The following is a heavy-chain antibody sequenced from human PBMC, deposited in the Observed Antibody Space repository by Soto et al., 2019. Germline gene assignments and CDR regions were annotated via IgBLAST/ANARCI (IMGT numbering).Heavy chain of an antibody. V-gene: IGHV3-48*03. CDR1: GFTFSSYE. Sequence: EVQLVESGGGLVQPGGSLRLSCAASGFTFSSYEMNWVRQAPGKGLEWVSYISSSGNTIYYADSVKGRFTISRDNAKNSLYLQMNSLRAEDTAVYYCARGLTGYSYCVDYWGQGTLVTGSS. CDR2: ISSSGNTI. CDR3: ARGLTGYSYCVDY. J-gene: IGHJ4*02. D-gene: IGHD5-18*01.